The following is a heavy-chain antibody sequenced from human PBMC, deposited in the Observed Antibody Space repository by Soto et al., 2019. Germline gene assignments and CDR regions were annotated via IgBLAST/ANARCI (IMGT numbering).Heavy chain of an antibody. V-gene: IGHV4-31*03. CDR3: ARDRSYGSGSRWFDP. CDR2: IYYSGST. CDR1: GGSISSGGYY. D-gene: IGHD3-10*01. Sequence: LSLTCTVSGGSISSGGYYWSWIRQHPGKGLEWIGYIYYSGSTYYNPSLKSRVTISVDTSKNQFSLKLSSVTAADTAVYYCARDRSYGSGSRWFDPWGQGTLVTVSS. J-gene: IGHJ5*02.